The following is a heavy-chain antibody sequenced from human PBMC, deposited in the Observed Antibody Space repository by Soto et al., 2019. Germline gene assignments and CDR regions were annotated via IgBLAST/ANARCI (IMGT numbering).Heavy chain of an antibody. CDR3: ARRRSGSYSFDY. J-gene: IGHJ4*02. V-gene: IGHV5-51*01. Sequence: PGESLKISCKGSGYSFTNYWIAWVRQMPGKGLEWMGITYRGDSDTRYSPSFQGQVTVSADKSISTAYLQWSSLKTSDTAIYYCARRRSGSYSFDYWGQGTLVTVSS. CDR1: GYSFTNYW. CDR2: TYRGDSDT. D-gene: IGHD3-10*01.